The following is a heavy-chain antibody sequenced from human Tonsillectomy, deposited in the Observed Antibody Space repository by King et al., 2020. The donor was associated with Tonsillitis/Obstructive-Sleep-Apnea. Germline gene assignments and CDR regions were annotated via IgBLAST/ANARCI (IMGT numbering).Heavy chain of an antibody. D-gene: IGHD1-26*01. V-gene: IGHV4-39*01. CDR1: GGSISNSHYY. CDR3: ARLVGATTDFDY. J-gene: IGHJ4*02. Sequence: QLQESGPGLVKPSETLSLTCTVSGGSISNSHYYWGWIRQPPGKGLEWIGNIYYRGSTYYNPSLKSRVTISLDTSRKQFSLNLSSVTAADTAVYYCARLVGATTDFDYWGQGTLVTVSS. CDR2: IYYRGST.